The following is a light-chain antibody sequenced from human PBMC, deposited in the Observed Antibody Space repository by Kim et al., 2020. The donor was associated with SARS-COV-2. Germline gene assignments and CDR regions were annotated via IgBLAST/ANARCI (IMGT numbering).Light chain of an antibody. Sequence: EIVLTQSPGTLSLSPGERATLSCRASQSVSSSYLAWYQQKPGQAPRLLIYGASSRATGIPDRFSGSGSGTDFTLTISRLEPEDFAVYYCQYGSSPLTFGGGTKVDIK. CDR1: QSVSSSY. CDR3: QYGSSPLT. J-gene: IGKJ4*01. CDR2: GAS. V-gene: IGKV3-20*01.